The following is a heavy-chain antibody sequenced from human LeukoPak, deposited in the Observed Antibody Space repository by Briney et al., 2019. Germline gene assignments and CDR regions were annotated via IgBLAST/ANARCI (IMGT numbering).Heavy chain of an antibody. CDR1: GFTFTSYP. J-gene: IGHJ4*02. Sequence: GGSLRLSCSASGFTFTSYPMTWVRQAPGKGLEWVSSVSGSAGRTYYADSVKGRFTISRDNSKNTLYLQMNSLRAEDTAVYYCTKRPVVVITTPYFDHWGQGTLVTVSS. V-gene: IGHV3-23*01. CDR3: TKRPVVVITTPYFDH. D-gene: IGHD3-22*01. CDR2: VSGSAGRT.